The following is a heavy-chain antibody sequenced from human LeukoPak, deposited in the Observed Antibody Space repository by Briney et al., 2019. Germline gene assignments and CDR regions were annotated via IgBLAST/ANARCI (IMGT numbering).Heavy chain of an antibody. J-gene: IGHJ4*02. CDR1: GGSISSYY. D-gene: IGHD4-17*01. CDR3: ARQTGTVTTPFDY. CDR2: FYYSGST. Sequence: PSETLSLTCTVSGGSISSYYWSWIRQPPGKGLEWIGYFYYSGSTSYNPSLKSRVTISVDTSKNQFSLKLTPVTAADTAVYYCARQTGTVTTPFDYWGQGTLVTVSS. V-gene: IGHV4-59*08.